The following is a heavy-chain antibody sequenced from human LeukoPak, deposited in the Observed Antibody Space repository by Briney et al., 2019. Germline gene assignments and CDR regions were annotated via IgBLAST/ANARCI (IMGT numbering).Heavy chain of an antibody. CDR1: GYTFSDFS. D-gene: IGHD3-22*01. CDR3: VRLRRNNDRSGYYYYYDY. Sequence: KPGGSLTLSCAASGYTFSDFSVSWVRQAPGKLLEWVSSISVRSNYSYYPDSGRGRFTISSADARDALFFQMNSLRGEDTAVYFCVRLRRNNDRSGYYYYYDYWGQGTLVTVSS. CDR2: ISVRSNYS. J-gene: IGHJ4*02. V-gene: IGHV3-21*01.